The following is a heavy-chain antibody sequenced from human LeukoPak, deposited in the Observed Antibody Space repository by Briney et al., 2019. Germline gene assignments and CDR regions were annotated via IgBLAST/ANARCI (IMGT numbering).Heavy chain of an antibody. Sequence: GGSLRLSCAASGLTFGASSMAWVRQVPGRGLEWVSIISGSGGTAYYADSVKGRFTISRDNSRNTLYLQINSLSAVDTAVYYCARERVTTTCFDYWGQGTLVTVSS. CDR1: GLTFGASS. CDR2: ISGSGGTA. D-gene: IGHD4-17*01. J-gene: IGHJ4*02. V-gene: IGHV3-23*01. CDR3: ARERVTTTCFDY.